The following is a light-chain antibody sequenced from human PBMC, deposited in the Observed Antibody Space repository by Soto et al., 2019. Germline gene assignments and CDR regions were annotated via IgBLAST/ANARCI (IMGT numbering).Light chain of an antibody. CDR2: GAS. Sequence: DIQMTQSPSAMSASVGDRVTITCRASQGISHYLAWFQQRPGQVPKRLIYGASTLQSGVPSRFSGSGSETEFTLTISSLQPEDFGTYYCLQHNSYPLSFGGGTKVEMK. CDR3: LQHNSYPLS. CDR1: QGISHY. V-gene: IGKV1-17*03. J-gene: IGKJ4*01.